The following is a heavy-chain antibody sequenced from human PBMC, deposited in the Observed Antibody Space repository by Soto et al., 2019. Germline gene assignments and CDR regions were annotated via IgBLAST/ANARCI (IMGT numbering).Heavy chain of an antibody. J-gene: IGHJ6*02. CDR2: IIPIFHTA. CDR1: GDSFNSYA. CDR3: ARVGYCNTTNCLFYYYHYGMDV. Sequence: QVQLVQSGAEVKKPVSSVKVSCKASGDSFNSYAISWVRQAPGQGLEWMGGIIPIFHTANHAQKFQARVTMTADESASTAYMELSGLRSEDTAVYYCARVGYCNTTNCLFYYYHYGMDVWGQGTTVTVS. D-gene: IGHD2-2*01. V-gene: IGHV1-69*01.